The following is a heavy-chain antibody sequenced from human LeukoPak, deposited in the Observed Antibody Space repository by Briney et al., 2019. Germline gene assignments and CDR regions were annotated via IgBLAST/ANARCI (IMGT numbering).Heavy chain of an antibody. V-gene: IGHV4-34*01. CDR1: GGSFSGYY. CDR3: SRLPLPHQYYFDY. J-gene: IGHJ4*02. CDR2: INHSGST. D-gene: IGHD1-26*01. Sequence: SETLSLTCAVYGGSFSGYYWSWIRQPPGKGLEWIGDINHSGSTNYNPSLKRRVPIPVDPSKNLFSLTLSSVTAADYAVYFCSRLPLPHQYYFDYWGQGTLVTDSS.